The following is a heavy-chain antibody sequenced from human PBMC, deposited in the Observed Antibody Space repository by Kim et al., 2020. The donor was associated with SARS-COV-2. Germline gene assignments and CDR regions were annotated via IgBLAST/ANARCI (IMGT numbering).Heavy chain of an antibody. D-gene: IGHD5-18*01. CDR1: GFTFSSYG. V-gene: IGHV3-33*01. J-gene: IGHJ6*02. CDR2: IWYDGSNK. CDR3: ASQQLWFDYYYGMDV. Sequence: GRSLRLSCAASGFTFSSYGMHWVRQAPGKGLEWVAVIWYDGSNKYYADSVKGRFTISRDNSKNTLYLQMNSLRAEDTAVYYCASQQLWFDYYYGMDVWGQGTTVTVSS.